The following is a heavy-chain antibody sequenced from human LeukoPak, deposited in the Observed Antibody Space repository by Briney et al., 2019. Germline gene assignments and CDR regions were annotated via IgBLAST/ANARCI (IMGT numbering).Heavy chain of an antibody. CDR3: ARELGGGIDV. D-gene: IGHD1-26*01. J-gene: IGHJ6*02. CDR1: GGCISSGGYY. Sequence: SETLSLTCTVSGGCISSGGYYWSWIRQRPGEGLEWIGYIYYNGNAYYNPSLRSRVTISVDTSKNQFSLKLNSVTVADTAVYYCARELGGGIDVWGQGTTVTVSS. V-gene: IGHV4-31*03. CDR2: IYYNGNA.